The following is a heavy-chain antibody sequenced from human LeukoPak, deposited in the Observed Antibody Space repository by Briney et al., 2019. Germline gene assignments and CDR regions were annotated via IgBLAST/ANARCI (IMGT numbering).Heavy chain of an antibody. V-gene: IGHV4-31*03. D-gene: IGHD6-13*01. CDR1: GGSISSGGYY. CDR2: IYYSGST. CDR3: AKTAYSSRWGGGDYYYYGMDV. Sequence: SETLSLTCTVSGGSISSGGYYWSWIRQHPGKGLEWIRYIYYSGSTYYNPSLKSRVTISVDTSKNQFSLKLSSVTAADTAVYYCAKTAYSSRWGGGDYYYYGMDVWGQGTTVTVSS. J-gene: IGHJ6*02.